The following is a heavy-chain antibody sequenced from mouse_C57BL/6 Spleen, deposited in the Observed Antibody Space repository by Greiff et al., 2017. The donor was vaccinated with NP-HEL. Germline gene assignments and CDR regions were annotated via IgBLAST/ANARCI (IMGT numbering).Heavy chain of an antibody. D-gene: IGHD3-1*01. Sequence: VQLQQSGAELARPGASVKLSCKASGYTFTSYGISWVKQRPGQGLEWIGEIYPRSGNTYYNEKFKGKATLTADNSTSTAYLELRSLTSEDSAVYFCARGGTLDAMDYWGQGTSVTVSS. J-gene: IGHJ4*01. CDR3: ARGGTLDAMDY. CDR2: IYPRSGNT. V-gene: IGHV1-81*01. CDR1: GYTFTSYG.